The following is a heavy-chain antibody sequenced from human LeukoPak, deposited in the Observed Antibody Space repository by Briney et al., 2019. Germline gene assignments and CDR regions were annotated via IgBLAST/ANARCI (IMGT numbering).Heavy chain of an antibody. CDR3: ARNYCSGGSCYEYYFDY. Sequence: SVKVSCKASGGTFSSYAISWVRQAPGQGLEWMGRIIPIFGTANYAQKFQGRVTITTDESTSTAYMELSSLSSEDTAVYYCARNYCSGGSCYEYYFDYWGQGTLVTVSS. CDR1: GGTFSSYA. D-gene: IGHD2-15*01. V-gene: IGHV1-69*05. CDR2: IIPIFGTA. J-gene: IGHJ4*02.